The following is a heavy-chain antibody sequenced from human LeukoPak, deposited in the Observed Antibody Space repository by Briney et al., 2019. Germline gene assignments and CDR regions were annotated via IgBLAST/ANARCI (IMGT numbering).Heavy chain of an antibody. D-gene: IGHD6-13*01. Sequence: SETLSLTCTVSGGFISRYYRRWIRQPAGKGLEWIGRISTSGSTNYNPSLTSRVTMAVNTAKHHFPLQLGPATAADTAVYYCARVNRDSSSWNCLDYWGQGTLVTVSS. J-gene: IGHJ4*02. CDR3: ARVNRDSSSWNCLDY. V-gene: IGHV4-4*07. CDR1: GGFISRYY. CDR2: ISTSGST.